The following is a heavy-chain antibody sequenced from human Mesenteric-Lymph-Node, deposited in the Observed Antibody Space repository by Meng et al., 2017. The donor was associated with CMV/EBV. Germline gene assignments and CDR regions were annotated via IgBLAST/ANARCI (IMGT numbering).Heavy chain of an antibody. CDR2: INPDGSST. J-gene: IGHJ4*02. D-gene: IGHD3-10*01. Sequence: GESLKISCAVSGFTFRSHWMHWVRHVSGKGLIWVSQINPDGSSTGYADSVRGRFTISRGNVKNILFLQMDSLGADDTAVYYCARGGVLYGLDYWGQGTQVTVSS. CDR1: GFTFRSHW. V-gene: IGHV3-74*01. CDR3: ARGGVLYGLDY.